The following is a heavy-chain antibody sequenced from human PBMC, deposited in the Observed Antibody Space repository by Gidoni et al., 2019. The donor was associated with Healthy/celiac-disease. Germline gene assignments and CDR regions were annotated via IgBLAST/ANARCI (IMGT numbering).Heavy chain of an antibody. J-gene: IGHJ5*02. D-gene: IGHD3-22*01. CDR2: INPSGGST. V-gene: IGHV1-46*03. Sequence: QVQLVQSGAEVKKPGASVKVACKAAGYTVTSYYMHWVRQAPGQGLEWMGIINPSGGSTSYAQKFQGRVTMTRDTSTSTVYMELSSLRSEDTAVYYCARMYYYDSSGYFFDPWGQGTLVTVSS. CDR1: GYTVTSYY. CDR3: ARMYYYDSSGYFFDP.